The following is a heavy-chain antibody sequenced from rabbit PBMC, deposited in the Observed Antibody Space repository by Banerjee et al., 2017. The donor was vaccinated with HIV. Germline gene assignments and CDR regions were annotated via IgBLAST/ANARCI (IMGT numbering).Heavy chain of an antibody. CDR2: INTSSGNT. D-gene: IGHD4-1*01. J-gene: IGHJ4*01. CDR3: ARDNGWAALFDL. CDR1: GFDLSSYYY. V-gene: IGHV1S40*01. Sequence: QSLEESGGDLVKPGASLTLTCTASGFDLSSYYYMCWVRQAPGKGLEWIACINTSSGNTVYASWAKGRFTISKTSSTTVTLQMTSLTAADTATYFCARDNGWAALFDLWGPGTLVTVS.